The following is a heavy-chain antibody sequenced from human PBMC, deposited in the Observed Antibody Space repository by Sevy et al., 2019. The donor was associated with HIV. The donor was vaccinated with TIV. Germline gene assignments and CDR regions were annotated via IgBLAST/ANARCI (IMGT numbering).Heavy chain of an antibody. J-gene: IGHJ6*02. V-gene: IGHV1-69*13. CDR1: GGTFSSYA. Sequence: ASVKVSCKASGGTFSSYAIRWVRQAPGQGLEWMGGIIPIFGTANYAQKFQGRVTITADESTSTAYMELSSLRSEVTAVYYCARSPHYYDSSGYYYEYYYGMDVWGQGTTVTVSS. CDR3: ARSPHYYDSSGYYYEYYYGMDV. CDR2: IIPIFGTA. D-gene: IGHD3-22*01.